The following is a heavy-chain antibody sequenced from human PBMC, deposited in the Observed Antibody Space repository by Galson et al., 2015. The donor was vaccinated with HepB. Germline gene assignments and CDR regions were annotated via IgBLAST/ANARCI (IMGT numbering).Heavy chain of an antibody. CDR1: GFTFSSYA. J-gene: IGHJ4*02. V-gene: IGHV3-23*01. Sequence: SLRLSCAASGFTFSSYAMSWVRQAPGKGLEWVSAITGSGGSTYYADSVKGRFTISRGNSKNTLYLQMNSLKAEDTAVYYCAKAWGSDYYDSGGYYHFDHWGQGTLVTVSS. CDR3: AKAWGSDYYDSGGYYHFDH. CDR2: ITGSGGST. D-gene: IGHD3-22*01.